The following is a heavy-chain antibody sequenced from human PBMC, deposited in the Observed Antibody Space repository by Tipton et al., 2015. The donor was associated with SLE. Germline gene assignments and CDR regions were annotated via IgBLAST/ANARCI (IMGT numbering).Heavy chain of an antibody. D-gene: IGHD1-1*01. CDR2: ISYDGSNK. CDR1: GFTFSSYG. Sequence: RSLRLSCAASGFTFSSYGMHWVRQAPGKGLEWVAVISYDGSNKYYADSVKGRFTISRDNSKNTLYLHMNYLRAEDTAVYYCAKNSLVNGWDLQRPVDDWGQGTLVTVSS. V-gene: IGHV3-30*18. J-gene: IGHJ4*02. CDR3: AKNSLVNGWDLQRPVDD.